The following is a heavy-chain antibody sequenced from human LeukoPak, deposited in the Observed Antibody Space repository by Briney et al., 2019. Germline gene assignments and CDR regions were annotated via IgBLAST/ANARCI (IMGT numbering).Heavy chain of an antibody. D-gene: IGHD5-18*01. V-gene: IGHV4-4*02. J-gene: IGHJ4*02. Sequence: SETLSLTCAVSGGSISSSNWWSWVRQPPGKGLEWIGEIHHSGSTNYNPSLKSRVTISVDKSKNQFSLKLSSVTAADTAVYYCARERRIGYSQGSSIFDYWGQGTLVSVSS. CDR2: IHHSGST. CDR1: GGSISSSNW. CDR3: ARERRIGYSQGSSIFDY.